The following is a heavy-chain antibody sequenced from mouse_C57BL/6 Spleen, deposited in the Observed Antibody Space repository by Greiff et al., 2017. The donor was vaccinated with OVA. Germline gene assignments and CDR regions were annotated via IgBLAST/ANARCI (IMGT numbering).Heavy chain of an antibody. J-gene: IGHJ1*03. CDR2: IYPGSGNT. CDR3: ARTIYYYGSSYFWYFDV. D-gene: IGHD1-1*01. Sequence: QVQLQQSGPELVKPGASVKISCKASGYTFTDYYINWVKQRPGQGLEWIGWIYPGSGNTKYNEKFKGKATLTVDTSSSTAYMQLSSLTSEDSAVYFCARTIYYYGSSYFWYFDVWGTGTTVTVSS. V-gene: IGHV1-84*01. CDR1: GYTFTDYY.